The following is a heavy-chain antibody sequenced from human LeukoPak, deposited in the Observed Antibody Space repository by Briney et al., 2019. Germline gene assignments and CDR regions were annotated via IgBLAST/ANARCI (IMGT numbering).Heavy chain of an antibody. Sequence: GGSLRLSCAASGFTFSSYGMHWVRQAPGKGLEWVAFIRYDGSNKYYADSVKGRFTISRDNSKNTLYLQMNSLRAEDTAVYYCARIPNYYDSSGYFDYWGQGTLVTVSS. CDR1: GFTFSSYG. D-gene: IGHD3-22*01. CDR3: ARIPNYYDSSGYFDY. CDR2: IRYDGSNK. J-gene: IGHJ4*02. V-gene: IGHV3-30*02.